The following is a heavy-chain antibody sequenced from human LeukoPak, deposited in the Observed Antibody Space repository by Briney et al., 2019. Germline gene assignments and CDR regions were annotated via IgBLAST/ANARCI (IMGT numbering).Heavy chain of an antibody. V-gene: IGHV4-39*07. J-gene: IGHJ6*03. Sequence: PSETLSLTCTVSGGSISSSTYFWGWIRQPPGKGLEWIGEINHSGSTNYNPSLKSRVTISVGTSKNQFSLKLSSVTAADTAVYYCARGPRGYSLNYMDVWGKGTTVTVSS. CDR1: GGSISSSTYF. CDR2: INHSGST. CDR3: ARGPRGYSLNYMDV. D-gene: IGHD3-22*01.